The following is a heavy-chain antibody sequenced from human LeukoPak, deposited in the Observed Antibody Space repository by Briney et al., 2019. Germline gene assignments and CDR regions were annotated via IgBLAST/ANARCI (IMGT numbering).Heavy chain of an antibody. CDR1: GGSFSGYY. V-gene: IGHV4-34*01. Sequence: PSETLSLTCAVYGGSFSGYYWSWIRQPPGKGLEWIGEINHSGSTNYNPSLKSRVTISVDTSKNQFSLKLSSVTAADTAVYYCARGRITIFGVVNMKSYYFDYWGQGTLVTVSS. J-gene: IGHJ4*02. CDR2: INHSGST. D-gene: IGHD3-3*01. CDR3: ARGRITIFGVVNMKSYYFDY.